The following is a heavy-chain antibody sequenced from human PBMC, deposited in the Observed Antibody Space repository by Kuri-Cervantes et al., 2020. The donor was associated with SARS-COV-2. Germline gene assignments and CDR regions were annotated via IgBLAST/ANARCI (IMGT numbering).Heavy chain of an antibody. CDR1: EFAFISYT. Sequence: GESLKISCAGSEFAFISYTMNWVRQAPGKGLEWVSSISSSSSDIYYADSVKGRFTISRDNAKNSLYLQMNSLRAEDTAVYYCARDDGGRFFGKGAFDIWGQGTMVTVSS. CDR2: ISSSSSDI. V-gene: IGHV3-21*01. CDR3: ARDDGGRFFGKGAFDI. J-gene: IGHJ3*02. D-gene: IGHD3-3*01.